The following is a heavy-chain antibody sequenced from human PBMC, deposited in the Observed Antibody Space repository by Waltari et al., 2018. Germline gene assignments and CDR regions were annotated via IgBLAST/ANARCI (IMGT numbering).Heavy chain of an antibody. Sequence: QVRLEESGPGLVKSSETLSLTCSVSGKSMRRHYWSWIRQPPGKGLEWIGYINNGSNNNSTISSAALKGRATISLDTSKNEFSRKLTSVTAADTAVFYCARGPEPETSFDSWGQGILVTVAS. CDR2: INNGSNNNST. V-gene: IGHV4-59*11. CDR3: ARGPEPETSFDS. J-gene: IGHJ4*02. CDR1: GKSMRRHY.